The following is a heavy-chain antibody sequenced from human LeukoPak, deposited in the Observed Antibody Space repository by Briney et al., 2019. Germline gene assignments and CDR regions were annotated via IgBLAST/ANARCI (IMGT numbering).Heavy chain of an antibody. V-gene: IGHV4-39*01. CDR3: ARPRSRVSWFAP. J-gene: IGHJ5*02. CDR1: GVSISRKNYY. Sequence: SETLSLTCSVSGVSISRKNYYGGWIRQPRGKGREWIVSIFYSGSTYYNPSLKSRFTISVDTSKNQFSLKLSSVPAADPAVYYCARPRSRVSWFAPWGQGTLVTVSS. D-gene: IGHD2-8*01. CDR2: IFYSGST.